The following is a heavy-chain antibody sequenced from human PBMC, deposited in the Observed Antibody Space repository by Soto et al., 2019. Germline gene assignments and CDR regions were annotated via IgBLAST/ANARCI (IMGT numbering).Heavy chain of an antibody. Sequence: GGSLRLSCAASGFTFSSYGMHWVRQAPGKGLEWVAVIWYDGSNKYYADSVKGRFTISRDNSKNTLYLQMNSLRAEDTAVYYCARESSTVTTVPYYFDYWGQGTLVTVSS. CDR3: ARESSTVTTVPYYFDY. CDR1: GFTFSSYG. CDR2: IWYDGSNK. V-gene: IGHV3-33*01. D-gene: IGHD4-17*01. J-gene: IGHJ4*02.